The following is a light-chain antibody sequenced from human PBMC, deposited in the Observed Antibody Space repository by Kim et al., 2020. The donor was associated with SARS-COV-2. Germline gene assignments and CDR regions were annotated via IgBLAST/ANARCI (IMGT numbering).Light chain of an antibody. V-gene: IGLV3-1*01. CDR3: QAWDSTTVV. CDR2: QDN. CDR1: KLGDKY. Sequence: SSELTQPPSVSVSPGQTASITCSGDKLGDKYACWYQQKPGQSPVLVIYQDNKRPSGIPERFSGSNSGNTATLTISETQVLDEADYYCQAWDSTTVVFGGGTQLTVL. J-gene: IGLJ2*01.